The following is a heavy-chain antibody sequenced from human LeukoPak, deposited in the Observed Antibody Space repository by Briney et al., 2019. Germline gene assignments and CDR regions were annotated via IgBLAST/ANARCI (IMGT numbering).Heavy chain of an antibody. CDR1: GFTFSSYA. D-gene: IGHD6-13*01. V-gene: IGHV3-30*01. CDR3: ARGGGYSSSWSLVFDY. Sequence: PGRSLRLSCAASGFTFSSYAMHWVRRAPGKGLEWVAVISYDGSNKYYADSVKGRFTISRDNSKNTLYLQMNSLRAEDTAVYYCARGGGYSSSWSLVFDYWGQGTLVTVSS. J-gene: IGHJ4*02. CDR2: ISYDGSNK.